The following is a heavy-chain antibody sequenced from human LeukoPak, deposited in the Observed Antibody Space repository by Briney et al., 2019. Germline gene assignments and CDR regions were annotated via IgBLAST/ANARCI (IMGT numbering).Heavy chain of an antibody. CDR3: AKPDAYYYDSSLDY. V-gene: IGHV3-23*01. J-gene: IGHJ4*02. CDR2: ISGSGGST. CDR1: GFTFSSYT. D-gene: IGHD3-22*01. Sequence: GGSLRLSCAASGFTFSSYTMSWVRQAPGKGLEWVSAISGSGGSTYYADSVKGRFTISRDNSKNTLYLQMNSLRAEDTAVYYCAKPDAYYYDSSLDYWGQGTLVTVSS.